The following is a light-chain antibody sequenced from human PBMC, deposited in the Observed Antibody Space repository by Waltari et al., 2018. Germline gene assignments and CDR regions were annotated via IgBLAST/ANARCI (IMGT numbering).Light chain of an antibody. Sequence: EIQMTQSPSSVFASVGDRVAIPCRATQDIGSSLAWYQQKPGQGPNLLIYAASNLQTGVPSRFSGSGSGADFTLTINSLQPEDFAVYYCQQGHSVPPTFGQGTRVEIK. V-gene: IGKV1-12*01. CDR2: AAS. J-gene: IGKJ1*01. CDR1: QDIGSS. CDR3: QQGHSVPPT.